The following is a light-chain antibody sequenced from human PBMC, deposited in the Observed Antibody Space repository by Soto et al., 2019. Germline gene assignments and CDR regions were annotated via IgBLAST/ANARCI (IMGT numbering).Light chain of an antibody. CDR1: ESVDRY. V-gene: IGKV3-11*01. Sequence: VLTQSPDILSLSPGQTATLSCRASESVDRYVAWYQQKVGQAPRLLIYDAFTRATGVAARFSGSGSATDFTLTISSLEPDDFAVYYCQPYNNWPLTFGGGTKVDIK. CDR3: QPYNNWPLT. CDR2: DAF. J-gene: IGKJ4*01.